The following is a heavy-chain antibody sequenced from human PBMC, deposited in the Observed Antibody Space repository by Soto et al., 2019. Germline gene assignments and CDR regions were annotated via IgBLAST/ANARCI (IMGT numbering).Heavy chain of an antibody. CDR2: ISSTGNTI. J-gene: IGHJ6*02. CDR3: TVTGIAAPGYYHYTMDV. V-gene: IGHV3-48*03. CDR1: GFTFSSYE. Sequence: PGGSLRLSCAASGFTFSSYEMNWVRQVPGKGLEWVSYISSTGNTIYYADSVKGRFTISRDNAKNSMYLQMNSLRDEDTGVYYCTVTGIAAPGYYHYTMDVWGQGTPVTVSS. D-gene: IGHD6-13*01.